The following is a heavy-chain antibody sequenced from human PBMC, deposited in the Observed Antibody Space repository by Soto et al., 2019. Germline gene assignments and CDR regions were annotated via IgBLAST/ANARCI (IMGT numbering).Heavy chain of an antibody. D-gene: IGHD3-22*01. CDR2: IYYSGST. Sequence: PSETLSLTCTVSGGSISSGGYYWSWIRQHPGKGLEWIGYIYYSGSTYYNPSLKSRVTISVDTSKNQFSLKLSSVTAADTAVYYCERDSGYYWRLFDYWGQGTLVTVSS. CDR1: GGSISSGGYY. CDR3: ERDSGYYWRLFDY. J-gene: IGHJ4*02. V-gene: IGHV4-31*03.